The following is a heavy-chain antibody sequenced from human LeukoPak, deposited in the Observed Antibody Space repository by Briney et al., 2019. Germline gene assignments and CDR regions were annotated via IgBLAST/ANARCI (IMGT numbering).Heavy chain of an antibody. V-gene: IGHV4-4*07. D-gene: IGHD3-9*01. CDR3: ARHNGFDRGYYYYMDV. CDR2: VYTSGIT. J-gene: IGHJ6*03. Sequence: PSETLSLTCTVSGGFTNSYYWSWIRQPAGKGLEWIGRVYTSGITNYNPSLKSRITMSVDTSKNQFSLKLTSVTAADTAVYYCARHNGFDRGYYYYMDVWGKGTTVTVSS. CDR1: GGFTNSYY.